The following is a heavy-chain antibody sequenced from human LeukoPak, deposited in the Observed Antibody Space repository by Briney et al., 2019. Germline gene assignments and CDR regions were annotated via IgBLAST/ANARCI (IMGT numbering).Heavy chain of an antibody. CDR2: IIPMINTP. D-gene: IGHD4-17*01. CDR1: GGTFRSYA. V-gene: IGHV1-69*13. Sequence: ASVKVSCEASGGTFRSYAITWVRQAPGKGLEWMGGIIPMINTPKYAQKFQGRVSITADESTSTGYMEVSSLRSEDTAVYYCAIFQGTYGDNENDYWGQGTLVTVSS. J-gene: IGHJ4*02. CDR3: AIFQGTYGDNENDY.